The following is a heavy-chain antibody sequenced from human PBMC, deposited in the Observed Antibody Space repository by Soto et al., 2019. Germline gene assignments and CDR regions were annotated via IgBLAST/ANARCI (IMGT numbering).Heavy chain of an antibody. Sequence: SETLSLTCSVAGGSISSSSYYWGWIRQPPGKGLEWIGSIYYSGSTYYNPSLESRVTISVDTSKNQFSLKLSSMTATDTAVYYCARGYYSSGWFDPWGQGTLVTVSS. CDR1: GGSISSSSYY. CDR3: ARGYYSSGWFDP. J-gene: IGHJ5*02. CDR2: IYYSGST. D-gene: IGHD3-16*01. V-gene: IGHV4-39*01.